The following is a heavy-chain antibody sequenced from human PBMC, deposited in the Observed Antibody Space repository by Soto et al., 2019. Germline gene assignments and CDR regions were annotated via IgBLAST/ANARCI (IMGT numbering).Heavy chain of an antibody. J-gene: IGHJ4*02. CDR1: GYIFIDYW. Sequence: GESLKISCNASGYIFIDYWIGWVRQMPGKGLEWMGIVYPRDSDTRYSPSFQGQVTISADRSTGTAFLQWRSLKASDTALYYCARPPLPGYSIHFNSWGQGTLVTVSS. CDR2: VYPRDSDT. V-gene: IGHV5-51*01. CDR3: ARPPLPGYSIHFNS. D-gene: IGHD2-15*01.